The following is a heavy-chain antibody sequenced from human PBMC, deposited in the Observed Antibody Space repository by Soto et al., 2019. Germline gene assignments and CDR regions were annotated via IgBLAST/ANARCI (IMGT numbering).Heavy chain of an antibody. J-gene: IGHJ5*02. CDR3: ARTNYYDRSGSSNNWFDP. V-gene: IGHV4-30-4*01. D-gene: IGHD3-22*01. CDR1: GGSISSGDYY. CDR2: IYYSGST. Sequence: QVQLQESGPGLVKPSQTLSLTCTVSGGSISSGDYYWSWIRQPPGKGLEWIGYIYYSGSTYYNPSLKSRVTISVDTSKNQFSLKLSSVNAADTAVYYCARTNYYDRSGSSNNWFDPWGQGTLVTVSS.